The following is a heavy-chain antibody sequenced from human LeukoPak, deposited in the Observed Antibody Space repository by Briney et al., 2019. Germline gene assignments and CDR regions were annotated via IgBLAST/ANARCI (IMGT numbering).Heavy chain of an antibody. CDR1: GGSISSSSYY. CDR2: IYYSGST. D-gene: IGHD6-13*01. Sequence: SETLSLTCTVSGGSISSSSYYWGWIRQPPGKGLEWIGSIYYSGSTNYNPSLKSRVTISVDTSKNQFSLKLSSVTAADTAVYYCARLSSCFDYWGQGTLVTVSS. J-gene: IGHJ4*02. V-gene: IGHV4-39*07. CDR3: ARLSSCFDY.